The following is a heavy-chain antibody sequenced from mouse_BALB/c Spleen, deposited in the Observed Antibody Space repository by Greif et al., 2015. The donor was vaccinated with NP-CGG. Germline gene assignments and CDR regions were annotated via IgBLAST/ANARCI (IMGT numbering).Heavy chain of an antibody. J-gene: IGHJ2*01. Sequence: EVQLQQSGTELVKPGASVKLSCTASGFNIKEKYMHWVKERPEQGLEWIGRIVPANGNTKYDPNFQGKATITADTSSNTAYLQLGSLTSEDTAVYYCASYVYGYYFDYWGRGTTLTVSS. V-gene: IGHV14-3*02. D-gene: IGHD2-2*01. CDR3: ASYVYGYYFDY. CDR2: IVPANGNT. CDR1: GFNIKEKY.